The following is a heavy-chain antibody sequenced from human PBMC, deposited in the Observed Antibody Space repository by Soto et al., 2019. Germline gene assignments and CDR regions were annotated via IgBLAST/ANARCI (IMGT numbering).Heavy chain of an antibody. V-gene: IGHV1-24*01. CDR2: FDPEDGET. J-gene: IGHJ4*02. Sequence: GASVKVSCKVSGYTLTELSMHWVRQAPGKGLEWMGGFDPEDGETIYAQKFQGRVTMTEDTSTDTAYMELSSLRSEDTAVYYCATDLPGRDDFWSGYYDYWGQGTLVTVSS. CDR3: ATDLPGRDDFWSGYYDY. D-gene: IGHD3-3*01. CDR1: GYTLTELS.